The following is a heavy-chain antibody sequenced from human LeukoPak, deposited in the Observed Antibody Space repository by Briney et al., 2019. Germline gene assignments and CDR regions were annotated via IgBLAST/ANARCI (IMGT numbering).Heavy chain of an antibody. CDR3: ARDGYSSGFYDY. CDR1: GYTFTGYY. D-gene: IGHD6-19*01. J-gene: IGHJ4*02. Sequence: GASVKVSCKASGYTFTGYYMHWVRQAPGQGLEWMGWISAYNGNTNFAQKLQGRVTMTTDTSTSTAYMELRSLRSDDTAVYYCARDGYSSGFYDYWGQGTLVTVSS. CDR2: ISAYNGNT. V-gene: IGHV1-18*04.